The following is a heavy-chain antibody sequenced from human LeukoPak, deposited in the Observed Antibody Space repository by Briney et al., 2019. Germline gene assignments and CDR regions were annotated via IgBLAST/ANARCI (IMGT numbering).Heavy chain of an antibody. CDR3: ARFAGGSSGYFYYMDV. J-gene: IGHJ6*03. D-gene: IGHD6-19*01. V-gene: IGHV4-38-2*01. CDR1: GYSISYGYY. CDR2: FYQSGDT. Sequence: SETLSLTCAVSGYSISYGYYGAWIRQSPGKGLEWIGSFYQSGDTYYNPSLKSRVTISVQTSKKQLSLKLNSVTAADTAIYYCARFAGGSSGYFYYMDVWGKGTTVTVSS.